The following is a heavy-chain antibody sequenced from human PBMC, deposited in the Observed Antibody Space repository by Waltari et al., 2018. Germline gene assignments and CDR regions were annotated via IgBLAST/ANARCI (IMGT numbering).Heavy chain of an antibody. Sequence: LKISCKGSGYSFTSYWIGWVRQMPGKGLEWMGIIYPGDSDTRYSPSFQGQVTISADKSISTAYLQWSSLKASDTAMYYCARQDICGGDCYSVDYWGQGTLVTVSS. CDR3: ARQDICGGDCYSVDY. D-gene: IGHD2-21*01. CDR1: GYSFTSYW. CDR2: IYPGDSDT. V-gene: IGHV5-51*01. J-gene: IGHJ4*02.